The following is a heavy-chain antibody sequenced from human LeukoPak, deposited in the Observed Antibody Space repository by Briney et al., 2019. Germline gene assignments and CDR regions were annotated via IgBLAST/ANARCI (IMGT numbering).Heavy chain of an antibody. J-gene: IGHJ4*02. V-gene: IGHV4-39*01. Sequence: SETLSLTCAVSGDSISSGHFYLAWIRQPPGKGLEWIGSIYYGGSTYYNPSLKSRLTISVDTSKNQFSLKLSSVTAADTAVYYCARHGVEMATITYFNYWGQGTLVTVSS. CDR1: GDSISSGHFY. D-gene: IGHD5-24*01. CDR3: ARHGVEMATITYFNY. CDR2: IYYGGST.